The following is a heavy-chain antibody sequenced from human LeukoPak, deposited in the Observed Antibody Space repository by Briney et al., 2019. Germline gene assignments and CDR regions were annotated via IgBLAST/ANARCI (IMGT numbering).Heavy chain of an antibody. Sequence: GGSLRLSCAASGFTFSSYSMNWVRQAPGKGLEWVSYISSGSSTIYYADSVKGRFTISRDNAKNSLYLQMNSLRDEDTAVYYCARDYVGSSGWYFGYWGQGTLVTVSS. CDR2: ISSGSSTI. D-gene: IGHD6-19*01. V-gene: IGHV3-48*02. CDR3: ARDYVGSSGWYFGY. CDR1: GFTFSSYS. J-gene: IGHJ4*02.